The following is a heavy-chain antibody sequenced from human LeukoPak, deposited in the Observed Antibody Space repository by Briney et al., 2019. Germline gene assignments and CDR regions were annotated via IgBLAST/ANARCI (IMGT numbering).Heavy chain of an antibody. V-gene: IGHV1-2*02. CDR2: INAKSGGT. J-gene: IGHJ4*02. Sequence: ASAKVSCKASGGTFSSYAISWVRQAPGQGLEWVGWINAKSGGTNYAQKFQGRVTMSRDTSISTDYMEVSRLTSDDTAVYYCARDRYGDGFASFDYWGQGTLVTVSS. CDR3: ARDRYGDGFASFDY. CDR1: GGTFSSYA. D-gene: IGHD5-24*01.